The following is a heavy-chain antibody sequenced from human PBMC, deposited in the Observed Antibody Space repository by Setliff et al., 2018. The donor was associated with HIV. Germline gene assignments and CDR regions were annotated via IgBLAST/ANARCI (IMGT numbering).Heavy chain of an antibody. CDR1: GFTFSAYG. CDR2: ISIGSGGAI. V-gene: IGHV3-21*01. Sequence: PGGSLRLSCAASGFTFSAYGMNWVRQAPGRGLEWVSSISIGSGGAIDYADSVQGRFTISRDNSKNSLYLQMNSLRVEDTAVYYCARDYLYYNLYNGSPVYGMDVWGQGTTVTVSS. D-gene: IGHD3-3*01. CDR3: ARDYLYYNLYNGSPVYGMDV. J-gene: IGHJ6*02.